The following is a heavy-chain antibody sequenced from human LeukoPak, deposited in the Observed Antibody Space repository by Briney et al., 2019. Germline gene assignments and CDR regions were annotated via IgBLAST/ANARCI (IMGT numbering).Heavy chain of an antibody. Sequence: PSETLSLTCTVSGGSISSYYWSWIRQPPGEGLEWIGYIYYSGSTNYNPSLKSRVTISVDTSKNQFSLKLSSVTAADTVVYYCARLEGSRIDPWGQGTLVTVSS. CDR1: GGSISSYY. CDR3: ARLEGSRIDP. J-gene: IGHJ5*02. CDR2: IYYSGST. V-gene: IGHV4-59*08. D-gene: IGHD6-6*01.